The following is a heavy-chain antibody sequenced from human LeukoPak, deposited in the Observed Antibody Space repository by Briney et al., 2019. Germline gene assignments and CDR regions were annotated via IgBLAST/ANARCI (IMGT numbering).Heavy chain of an antibody. V-gene: IGHV4-59*08. J-gene: IGHJ3*02. CDR2: IFHTGHT. CDR1: GGYISTFY. Sequence: KPSETLSLTCTVSGGYISTFYWSWLRQPPGKGLEWIGYIFHTGHTNYNPSLKGRVTISVDTSKNQFSLKLNSVTAADTAMYYCARHPFSDGFDIWGQGTMVTVSS. CDR3: ARHPFSDGFDI.